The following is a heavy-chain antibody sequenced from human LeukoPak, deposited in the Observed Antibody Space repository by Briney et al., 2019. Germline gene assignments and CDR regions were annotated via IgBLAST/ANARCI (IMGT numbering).Heavy chain of an antibody. Sequence: ASVKVSCKASGYTFTGYYMHWVRQAPGQGLEWMGWINPNSGGTNYAQKFQGRVTMTRDTSISTAYMELSRLRSDDTAVYYCARDDYGDYEPFDYWGQGTLVTVSS. J-gene: IGHJ4*02. CDR3: ARDDYGDYEPFDY. CDR2: INPNSGGT. CDR1: GYTFTGYY. D-gene: IGHD4-17*01. V-gene: IGHV1-2*02.